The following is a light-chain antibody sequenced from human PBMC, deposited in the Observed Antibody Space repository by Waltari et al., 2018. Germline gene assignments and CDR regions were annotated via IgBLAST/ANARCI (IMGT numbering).Light chain of an antibody. CDR3: SSYTSANIWV. CDR2: DVN. CDR1: SREVGEYNY. Sequence: QSALTQPASVSGSPGQSIAISCTGTSREVGEYNYFSWYQHHPGKAPKVMIYDVNKRPSGVYNRFPGSKSGNTASLTISGLRTEDEADYYCSSYTSANIWVFGGGTKLTVL. V-gene: IGLV2-14*03. J-gene: IGLJ3*02.